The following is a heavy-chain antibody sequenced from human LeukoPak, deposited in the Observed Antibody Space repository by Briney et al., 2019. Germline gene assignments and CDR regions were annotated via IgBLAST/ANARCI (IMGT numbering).Heavy chain of an antibody. D-gene: IGHD2-8*01. Sequence: EASVKVSCKASGGTFSSYAISWVRQAPGQGLEWMGGIIPIFGTANYAQKFQGRVTITTDESTSTAYMELSSLRSEDTAVYYCARAGHCTNGICYTADFDYWGQGTLVTVSS. J-gene: IGHJ4*02. CDR3: ARAGHCTNGICYTADFDY. V-gene: IGHV1-69*05. CDR1: GGTFSSYA. CDR2: IIPIFGTA.